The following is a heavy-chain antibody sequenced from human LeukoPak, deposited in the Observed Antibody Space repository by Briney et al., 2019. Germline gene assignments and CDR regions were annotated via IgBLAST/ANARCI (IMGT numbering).Heavy chain of an antibody. V-gene: IGHV1-2*06. CDR3: ARGWAARPSYYYYYYMDV. Sequence: ASVKVSCKASGYTFTGYYMHWVRQAPGQGLEWKGRINPNSGGTNYAQKFQGRVTMTRDTSISTAYMELSRLRSDDTAVYYCARGWAARPSYYYYYYMDVWGKGTTVTVSS. CDR2: INPNSGGT. D-gene: IGHD6-6*01. CDR1: GYTFTGYY. J-gene: IGHJ6*03.